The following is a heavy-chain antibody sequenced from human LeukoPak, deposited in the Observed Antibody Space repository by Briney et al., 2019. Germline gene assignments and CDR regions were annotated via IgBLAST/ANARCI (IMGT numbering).Heavy chain of an antibody. Sequence: GGSLRLSCAASGLTFSSYEMNWVRQAPGKGLEWVSSISSSSSYIYYADSVKGRFTISRDNAKNSLYLQMNSLRAEDTAVYYCARDPGGWGAAGLAYMDVWGKGTTVTVSS. CDR1: GLTFSSYE. D-gene: IGHD6-13*01. CDR3: ARDPGGWGAAGLAYMDV. J-gene: IGHJ6*03. V-gene: IGHV3-21*01. CDR2: ISSSSSYI.